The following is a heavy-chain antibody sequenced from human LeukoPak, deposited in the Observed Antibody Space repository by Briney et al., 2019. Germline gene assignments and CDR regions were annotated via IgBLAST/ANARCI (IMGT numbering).Heavy chain of an antibody. D-gene: IGHD1-26*01. CDR1: GFTFDDYA. CDR3: ARGQVGADPLDY. CDR2: ISWNSGSI. Sequence: GGSLRLSCAASGFTFDDYAMHWVRQAPGKGLEWVSGISWNSGSIGYADSVKGRFTISRDNSKNTLYLQMNSLRAEDTAVYYCARGQVGADPLDYWGQGTLVTVSS. V-gene: IGHV3-9*01. J-gene: IGHJ4*02.